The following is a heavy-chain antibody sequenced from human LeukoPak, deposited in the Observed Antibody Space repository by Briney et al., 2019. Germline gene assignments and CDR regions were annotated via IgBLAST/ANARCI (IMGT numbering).Heavy chain of an antibody. D-gene: IGHD6-13*01. CDR3: ARESSSSYYVDY. CDR2: ISSSSSYI. Sequence: GGSLRLSCAASGFTFSSYSITWVRQAPGKGLEWVSSISSSSSYIYYADSVKGRFTISRDNAKNSLYLQMNSLRAEDTAVYYCARESSSSYYVDYWGQGTLVTVSS. V-gene: IGHV3-21*01. J-gene: IGHJ4*02. CDR1: GFTFSSYS.